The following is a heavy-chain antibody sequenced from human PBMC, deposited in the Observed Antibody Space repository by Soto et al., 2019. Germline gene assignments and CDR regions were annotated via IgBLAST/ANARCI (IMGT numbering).Heavy chain of an antibody. CDR1: GLSITNNY. Sequence: AETLSLTCTVSGLSITNNYWSWIRQPPGKGLEWIGYIYYTGSTNYNPSLKSRVTISVDTSKNQFSLNLTSVTAADTAVYYCARVIEDMITFGGVIVTHTYFDYWGQGTLVTVSS. J-gene: IGHJ4*02. V-gene: IGHV4-59*13. CDR2: IYYTGST. D-gene: IGHD3-16*02. CDR3: ARVIEDMITFGGVIVTHTYFDY.